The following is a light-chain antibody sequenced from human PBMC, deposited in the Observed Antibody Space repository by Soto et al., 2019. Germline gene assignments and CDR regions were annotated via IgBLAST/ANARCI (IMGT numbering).Light chain of an antibody. Sequence: QSALTQPASVSGSPGQSITISCTGTSSDVDIYNYVSWYQQHPGKAPKLMIYDVSSRPSGVSNRFSGSKSGNTASLSISGLQAEDEADYYCSSYTSGSTPVVFGGGTKLTVL. J-gene: IGLJ2*01. V-gene: IGLV2-14*01. CDR2: DVS. CDR3: SSYTSGSTPVV. CDR1: SSDVDIYNY.